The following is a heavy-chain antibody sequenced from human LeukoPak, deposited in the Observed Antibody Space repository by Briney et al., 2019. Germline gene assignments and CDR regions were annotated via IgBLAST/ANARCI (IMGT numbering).Heavy chain of an antibody. D-gene: IGHD5/OR15-5a*01. V-gene: IGHV3-30*03. J-gene: IGHJ4*02. CDR3: ARDLRRFAAYYFDS. Sequence: GGSLRLSCAASGFTFSSYWMHWVRQAPGKGLEWVAVVSSDGRDKHHADSVKGRFTISRDNSKNTLYLQTNSLRAEDTAVYYCARDLRRFAAYYFDSWGQGTLVTVSS. CDR1: GFTFSSYW. CDR2: VSSDGRDK.